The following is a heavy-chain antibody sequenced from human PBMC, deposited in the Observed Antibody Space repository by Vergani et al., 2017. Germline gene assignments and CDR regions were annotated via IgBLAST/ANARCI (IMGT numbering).Heavy chain of an antibody. D-gene: IGHD5-24*01. CDR2: ISNSGNTI. V-gene: IGHV3-48*01. CDR1: GFTFSSYA. J-gene: IGHJ3*02. CDR3: ARDHRDYNNYPGTFDI. Sequence: EVQLLESGGGLVQPGGSLRLSCGASGFTFSSYAMTWVRQAPGKGLEWVSYISNSGNTIEYADSVKGRFPISRDNAKSSLFLQMDSLRAEDTAVYYCARDHRDYNNYPGTFDIWGQGSMVTVSS.